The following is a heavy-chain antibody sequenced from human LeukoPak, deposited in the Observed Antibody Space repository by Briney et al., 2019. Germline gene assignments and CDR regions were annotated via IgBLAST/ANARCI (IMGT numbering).Heavy chain of an antibody. CDR2: INHSGST. CDR1: GGSISSSSCY. CDR3: ARHRAWVSSWYRDPGNWFDP. Sequence: SETLSLTCTVSGGSISSSSCYWGWLRQPPGKGLEWIGEINHSGSTNYNPSLKSRVTISVDTSKNQFSLKLSSVTAADTAVYYCARHRAWVSSWYRDPGNWFDPWGQGTLVTVSS. J-gene: IGHJ5*02. D-gene: IGHD6-13*01. V-gene: IGHV4-39*01.